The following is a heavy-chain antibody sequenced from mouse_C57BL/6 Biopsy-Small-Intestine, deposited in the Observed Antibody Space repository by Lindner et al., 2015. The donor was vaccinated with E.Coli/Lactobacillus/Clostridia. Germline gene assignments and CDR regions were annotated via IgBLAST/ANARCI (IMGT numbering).Heavy chain of an antibody. CDR3: TRKLGRDWYLDV. CDR2: MSSGGDYI. V-gene: IGHV5-9-1*02. J-gene: IGHJ1*03. D-gene: IGHD4-1*01. Sequence: VQLQESGEGLVKPGGSLKLSCAASGFTFSGYAMSWVRQTPEKRLEWVAYMSSGGDYIYYADTVKGRFTISRDNARNTLYLQMSSLKSEDTAMYYCTRKLGRDWYLDVWGTGTTVTVSS. CDR1: GFTFSGYA.